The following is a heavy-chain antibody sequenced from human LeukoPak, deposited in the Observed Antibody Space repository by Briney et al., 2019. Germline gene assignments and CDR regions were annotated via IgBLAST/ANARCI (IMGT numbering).Heavy chain of an antibody. Sequence: GGPLRLSCAASGFTFSSYAMHWVRQAPGKGLEWVAVISYDGSNKYYADSVKGRFTISRDNSKNTLYLQMNSLRAEDTAVYYCARGGSSWTVDYWGQGTLVTVSS. CDR1: GFTFSSYA. J-gene: IGHJ4*02. CDR2: ISYDGSNK. D-gene: IGHD6-13*01. V-gene: IGHV3-30*04. CDR3: ARGGSSWTVDY.